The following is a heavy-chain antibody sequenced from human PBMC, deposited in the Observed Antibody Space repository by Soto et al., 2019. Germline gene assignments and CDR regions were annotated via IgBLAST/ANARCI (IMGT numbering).Heavy chain of an antibody. CDR1: GGSISSGGYY. J-gene: IGHJ3*02. V-gene: IGHV4-31*03. CDR2: IYYSGST. D-gene: IGHD3-22*01. Sequence: QVQLQESGPGLVKPSQTLSLTCTVSGGSISSGGYYWSWIRQHPGKGLEWIGYIYYSGSTYYNPSLKSRVTISVDTSKNQFSLKLSSVTAADTAVYYCAREGDSSGTEAFDIWGQGTMVTVSS. CDR3: AREGDSSGTEAFDI.